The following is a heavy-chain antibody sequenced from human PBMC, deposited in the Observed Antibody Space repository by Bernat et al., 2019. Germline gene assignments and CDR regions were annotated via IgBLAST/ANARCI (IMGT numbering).Heavy chain of an antibody. V-gene: IGHV3-11*06. D-gene: IGHD4-23*01. CDR3: AGDRWGVTTGVDSYYYGMDV. CDR1: GFTFSDYY. Sequence: QVQLVESGGGLVKPGGSLRLSCAASGFTFSDYYMSWIRQAPGKGLEWVSYISSSSSYTNYADSVKGRFTISRDNAKNSLYLQMNSLRAEDTAVYYCAGDRWGVTTGVDSYYYGMDVWGQGTTVTVSS. J-gene: IGHJ6*02. CDR2: ISSSSSYT.